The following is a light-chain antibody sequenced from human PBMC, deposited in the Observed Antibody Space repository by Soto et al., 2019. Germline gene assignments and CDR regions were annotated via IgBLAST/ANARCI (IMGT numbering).Light chain of an antibody. CDR2: EVS. CDR1: SSDVGGYNY. CDR3: SSYTSSSTLGV. V-gene: IGLV2-14*01. J-gene: IGLJ2*01. Sequence: ALTQPASVSGSPGQSITISCTGTSSDVGGYNYVSWYQQHPGKAPKLMIYEVSNRPSGVSNRFSGSKSGNTASLTISGLQAEDEADYYCSSYTSSSTLGVFGGGTKVTVL.